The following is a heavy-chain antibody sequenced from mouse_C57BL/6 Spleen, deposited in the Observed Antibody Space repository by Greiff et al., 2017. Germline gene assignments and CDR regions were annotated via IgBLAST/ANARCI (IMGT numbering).Heavy chain of an antibody. D-gene: IGHD1-1*01. CDR2: IDPETGGT. CDR3: TRNYGSSPYYAMDD. V-gene: IGHV1-15*01. J-gene: IGHJ4*01. CDR1: GYTFTDYE. Sequence: QVQLQQSGAELVRPGASVTLSCKASGYTFTDYEMHWVKQTPVHGLEWIGAIDPETGGTAYNQKFKGKAILTADKSSSTAYMALRSLTSEVSAVYYCTRNYGSSPYYAMDDWGQGASVTVSS.